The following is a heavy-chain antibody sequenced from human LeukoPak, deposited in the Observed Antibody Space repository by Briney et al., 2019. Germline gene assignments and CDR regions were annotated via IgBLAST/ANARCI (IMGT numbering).Heavy chain of an antibody. CDR2: IYYSGST. Sequence: SETLSLTCTVSGGSISSSSYYWGWIRQPPGKGLEWIGSIYYSGSTNYNPSLKSRVTISVDTSKNQFSLKLSSVTAADTTVYYCARSDYVWGSYNNWFDPWGQGTLVTVSS. J-gene: IGHJ5*02. D-gene: IGHD3-16*01. CDR1: GGSISSSSYY. V-gene: IGHV4-39*07. CDR3: ARSDYVWGSYNNWFDP.